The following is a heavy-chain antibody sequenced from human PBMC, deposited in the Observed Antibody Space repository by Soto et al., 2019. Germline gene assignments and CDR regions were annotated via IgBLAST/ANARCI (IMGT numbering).Heavy chain of an antibody. CDR3: ARVVPGAEAWFGP. CDR1: GYTFSNYG. J-gene: IGHJ5*02. CDR2: ISLYSDGT. D-gene: IGHD2-2*01. V-gene: IGHV1-18*01. Sequence: QVQLVQSGGEVKRPGASVKVSCKTSGYTFSNYGITWVRQAPGQPLEWLGWISLYSDGTNYAQKSQGRVSMTKDTSTTTAYMERRSLRSDDRAVYYCARVVPGAEAWFGPWGEGALFTVSS.